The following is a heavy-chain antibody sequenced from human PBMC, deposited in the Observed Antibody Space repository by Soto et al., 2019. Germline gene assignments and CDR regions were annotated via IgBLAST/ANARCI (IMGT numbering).Heavy chain of an antibody. J-gene: IGHJ4*02. CDR1: AFTFGDYA. D-gene: IGHD2-2*01. Sequence: EVQLVESGGGLVQPGRSLRLSCAASAFTFGDYAMHWVRQAPEKGLEWVSCISWNSGNIVYADSVEGQFTISRDNAKNSLYLQMNSLRPEDTAFYYCAKGYTTSCFAHFDFWGQGALVTVSS. V-gene: IGHV3-9*01. CDR3: AKGYTTSCFAHFDF. CDR2: ISWNSGNI.